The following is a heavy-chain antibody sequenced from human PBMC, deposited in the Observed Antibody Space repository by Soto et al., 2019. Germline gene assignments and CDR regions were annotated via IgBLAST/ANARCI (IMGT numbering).Heavy chain of an antibody. CDR1: GSSFSYYT. Sequence: VGSLRLSCVSSGSSFSYYTMSWRREAPGRGLGVVSTISTSSSNNLDEASLNGRFTTSKNNANNTFYLQMDNLTAEDTAVYFCARGRKESAAIGVAFDIWGQGTMVTVSS. J-gene: IGHJ3*02. V-gene: IGHV3-21*06. D-gene: IGHD2-2*01. CDR3: ARGRKESAAIGVAFDI. CDR2: ISTSSSNN.